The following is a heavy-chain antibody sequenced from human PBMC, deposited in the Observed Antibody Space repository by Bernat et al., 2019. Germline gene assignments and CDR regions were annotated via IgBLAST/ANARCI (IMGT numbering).Heavy chain of an antibody. V-gene: IGHV3-48*03. CDR1: GFTFSSYE. CDR3: ARGARDIAAPHHDAFDI. CDR2: ISSSGITI. Sequence: EVQLVESGGGLVQPGGSLRLSCAASGFTFSSYEMNWVRQAPGKGLEWVSYISSSGITIYYADSVKGRFTISRDNAKNSLYLQMNSLRAEDTAVYYCARGARDIAAPHHDAFDIWGQGTMVTVSS. J-gene: IGHJ3*02. D-gene: IGHD6-6*01.